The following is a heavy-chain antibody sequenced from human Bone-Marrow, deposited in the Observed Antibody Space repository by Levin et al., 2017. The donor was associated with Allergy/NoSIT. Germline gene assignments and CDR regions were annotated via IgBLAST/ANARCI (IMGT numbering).Heavy chain of an antibody. Sequence: GGSLRLSCAASGFTFSRYWMSWVRQAPGKGLEWVASIKQDGSEKYYVDSVKGRFTISRDNAKNSLFLQMNSLRAEDTAVYHCASYNKYSYERAGFDYWGQGTLVTVSA. D-gene: IGHD5-18*01. J-gene: IGHJ4*02. CDR3: ASYNKYSYERAGFDY. V-gene: IGHV3-7*01. CDR2: IKQDGSEK. CDR1: GFTFSRYW.